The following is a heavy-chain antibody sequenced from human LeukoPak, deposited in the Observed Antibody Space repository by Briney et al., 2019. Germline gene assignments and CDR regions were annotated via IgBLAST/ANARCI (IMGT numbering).Heavy chain of an antibody. CDR2: IIPIFGTA. V-gene: IGHV1-69*13. CDR3: ARDLDYDSSATLDY. CDR1: GGTFSSYA. Sequence: SVKVSCKASGGTFSSYAISWVRQAPGQGLEWMGGIIPIFGTANYAQKFQGRVTITADESTSTAYMGLSSLRSEDTAVYYCARDLDYDSSATLDYWGQGTLVTVSS. D-gene: IGHD3-22*01. J-gene: IGHJ4*02.